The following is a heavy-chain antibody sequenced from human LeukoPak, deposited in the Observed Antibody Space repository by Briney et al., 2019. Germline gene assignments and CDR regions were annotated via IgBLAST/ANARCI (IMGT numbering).Heavy chain of an antibody. CDR2: ISYDGSNK. Sequence: PGRSLRLSCAASGFTFSSYGMHWVRQAPGKGLEWVAVISYDGSNKYYADSVKGRFTISRDNSKNTLYLQMNSLRAEDTAVNYCATHWEEEQQLASMDVWGQGTTVTVSS. CDR1: GFTFSSYG. D-gene: IGHD6-13*01. V-gene: IGHV3-30*03. J-gene: IGHJ6*02. CDR3: ATHWEEEQQLASMDV.